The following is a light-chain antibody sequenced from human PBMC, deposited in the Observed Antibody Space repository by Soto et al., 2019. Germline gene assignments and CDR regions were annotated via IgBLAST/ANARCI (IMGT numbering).Light chain of an antibody. CDR1: QSVSSN. CDR3: QQYNNWPPLT. V-gene: IGKV3D-15*01. CDR2: GAS. Sequence: EIVMTQSPATLSVSPGERATLSCRASQSVSSNLAWYQQKPGQAPRLLIYGASTRATGIPARFSGSGSGTEFTLTISSLQSEDFAVYYCQQYNNWPPLTFGGATEVEIK. J-gene: IGKJ4*01.